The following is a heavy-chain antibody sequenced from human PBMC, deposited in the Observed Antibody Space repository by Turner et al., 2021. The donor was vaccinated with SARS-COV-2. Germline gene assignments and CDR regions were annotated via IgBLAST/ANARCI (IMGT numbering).Heavy chain of an antibody. CDR1: GFPISTSNFY. CDR3: ARVPYSGNYADGSFDL. Sequence: LQLHESGPRLVKASQTLSLTCTVSGFPISTSNFYWGWIRRPPGKGLVWLGSIYYNGTTYDNHTLKRRVTISFDTSKSQFSPRLSSVTAAETAIYYCARVPYSGNYADGSFDLWGRGTLVTVSS. D-gene: IGHD4-4*01. J-gene: IGHJ2*01. V-gene: IGHV4-39*01. CDR2: IYYNGTT.